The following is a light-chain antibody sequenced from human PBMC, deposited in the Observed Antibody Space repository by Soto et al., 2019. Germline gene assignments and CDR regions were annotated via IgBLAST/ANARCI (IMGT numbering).Light chain of an antibody. J-gene: IGKJ1*01. CDR2: GAS. V-gene: IGKV3-20*01. CDR1: QSVSSSY. Sequence: EIVLTQSPGTLSFSPLEGVGLXCRASQSVSSSYLAWYQQKPGQAPRLLIYGASSRATGIPDRFSGSGSGTDFTLTISRLEPEDFAVYYCQQYGSSGTFGQGTKVDIK. CDR3: QQYGSSGT.